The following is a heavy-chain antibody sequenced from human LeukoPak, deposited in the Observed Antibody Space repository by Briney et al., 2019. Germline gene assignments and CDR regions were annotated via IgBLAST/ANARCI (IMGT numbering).Heavy chain of an antibody. D-gene: IGHD1-20*01. V-gene: IGHV3-30*18. CDR2: ISYDGSSK. CDR3: AKDLSYNWNYFDY. Sequence: PPGGSLRLSCAASGFTLSDYSMNWVRQAPGKGLEWVAVISYDGSSKYYADSVKGRFTIYRDNSKNTLFVQMDSLRAEDTAVYYCAKDLSYNWNYFDYWGQGTLVTVSS. CDR1: GFTLSDYS. J-gene: IGHJ4*02.